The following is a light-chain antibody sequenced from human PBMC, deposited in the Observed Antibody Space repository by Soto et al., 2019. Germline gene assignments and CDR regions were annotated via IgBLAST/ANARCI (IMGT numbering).Light chain of an antibody. CDR2: GAS. CDR1: QSVSNRY. CDR3: QQYGSSSWT. J-gene: IGKJ1*01. Sequence: EIVLTQSPATLSLSPGERAILSCRASQSVSNRYLAWYQQKPGQAPRLLIYGASSRATGIPDRFSGSGSGTDFTLTISRLEPEDFAVYYCQQYGSSSWTFGQGTKVDIK. V-gene: IGKV3-20*01.